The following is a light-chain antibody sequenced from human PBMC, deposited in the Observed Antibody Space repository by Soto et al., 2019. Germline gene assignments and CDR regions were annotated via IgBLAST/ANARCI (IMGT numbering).Light chain of an antibody. V-gene: IGLV2-23*02. CDR1: ISDVGSFVP. CDR2: EVS. J-gene: IGLJ3*02. Sequence: QSVLTQPASVSGSLGQSITISCSGSISDVGSFVPVSWYQQHPGKAPRLIVYEVSKRPSGVSNRFSGSKSGNTASLTISGLQADDEADYYCCSYAGSRTSRVFGGGTKLTVL. CDR3: CSYAGSRTSRV.